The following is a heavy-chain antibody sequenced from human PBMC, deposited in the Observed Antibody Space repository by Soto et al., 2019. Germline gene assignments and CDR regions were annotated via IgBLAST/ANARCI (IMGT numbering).Heavy chain of an antibody. CDR2: IKGDGTNT. CDR3: ARGLSGYYGFDY. Sequence: GGSLRLSSAASGFTFSSYWMHWVCQVPGKGLVWVSRIKGDGTNTGYADSVKGRFTISRDNVKNTLYLQMNSLRAEDTAVYYCARGLSGYYGFDYWGQGTLVTVSS. V-gene: IGHV3-74*01. D-gene: IGHD5-12*01. J-gene: IGHJ4*02. CDR1: GFTFSSYW.